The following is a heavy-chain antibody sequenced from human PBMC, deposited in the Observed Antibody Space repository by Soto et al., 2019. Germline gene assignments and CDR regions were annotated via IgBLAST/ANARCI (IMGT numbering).Heavy chain of an antibody. CDR1: GYRFTSYW. CDR2: IFPSDSDT. V-gene: IGHV5-51*01. D-gene: IGHD3-22*01. J-gene: IGHJ5*01. CDR3: ARKDKSGYFNWFDS. Sequence: XESLKISYRTSGYRFTSYWIAWVRQMPGKGLEWMGIIFPSDSDTRYSPSFQGQVTISADRFTSTVFLQWESLKASDTAVYFCARKDKSGYFNWFDSWGQGTLVTVSS.